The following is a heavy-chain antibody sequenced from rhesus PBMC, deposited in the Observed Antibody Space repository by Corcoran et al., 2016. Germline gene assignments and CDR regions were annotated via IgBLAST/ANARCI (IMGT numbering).Heavy chain of an antibody. CDR1: GFTFSSYG. Sequence: EVQLVESGGGLVQPGGSLRLSCAASGFTFSSYGMHWVRQATGKGLEWVAVITYYGSKKYYPESVKDRLTIFRDNAQNILLLQIDNLKLEDTAVYYLAIVYLVPFDYWGQGVLVTVSS. J-gene: IGHJ4*01. CDR2: ITYYGSKK. CDR3: AIVYLVPFDY. D-gene: IGHD3-3*01. V-gene: IGHV3-54*02.